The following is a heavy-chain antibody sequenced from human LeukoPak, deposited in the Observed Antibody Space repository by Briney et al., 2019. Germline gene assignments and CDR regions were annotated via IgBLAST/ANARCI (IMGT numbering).Heavy chain of an antibody. CDR2: ISADSKSI. Sequence: GGSLRLSCAASGVTFSSENMNWVRQAPGKGLEWVSYISADSKSIYYADSVRGRFTVSRDSAKNSLYLQMNSLRVEDTAIYYCARDDYDASSSYWGQGTLVTVSS. D-gene: IGHD4/OR15-4a*01. CDR1: GVTFSSEN. CDR3: ARDDYDASSSY. J-gene: IGHJ4*02. V-gene: IGHV3-48*04.